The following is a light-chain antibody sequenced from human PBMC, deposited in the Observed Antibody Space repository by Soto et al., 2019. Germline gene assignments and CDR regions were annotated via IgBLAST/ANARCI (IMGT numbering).Light chain of an antibody. CDR3: CSYAGSYTWV. CDR1: SSDVGGYDY. CDR2: DVS. J-gene: IGLJ2*01. Sequence: QSALTQPRSVSGSPGQSVTFSCTGTSSDVGGYDYVSWYQHHPGKAPKLLIYDVSKRPSGVPDRFSGSKSGNTASLTISGLQAEDEADYYCCSYAGSYTWVFGGWTKLT. V-gene: IGLV2-11*01.